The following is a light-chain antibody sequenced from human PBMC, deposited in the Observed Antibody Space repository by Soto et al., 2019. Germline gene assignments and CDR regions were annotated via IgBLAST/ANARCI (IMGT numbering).Light chain of an antibody. V-gene: IGKV1-39*01. CDR2: GTS. Sequence: DIQMTQSPSSLSASVGDRVTITFRASQSISTYVNWYQHNPGRAPKLLIYGTSSLQSGDPSRFSGSGSGTDFTLTINSLQPEDFATYYCQQTYTYRTFGQGTKVDI. J-gene: IGKJ1*01. CDR3: QQTYTYRT. CDR1: QSISTY.